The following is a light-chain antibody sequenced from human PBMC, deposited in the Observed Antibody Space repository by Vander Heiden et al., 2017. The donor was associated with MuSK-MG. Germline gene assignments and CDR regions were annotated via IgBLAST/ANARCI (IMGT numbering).Light chain of an antibody. J-gene: IGKJ1*01. CDR2: GAS. V-gene: IGKV3-15*01. CDR3: QQYNNWPRT. CDR1: QSVSSN. Sequence: EIVMTQSPATLSVSPGERATLSCRASQSVSSNLAWYQQKPWQAPRLLIYGASTRATGIPARFSGSGSGTEFTLTISSLQSEDFAVYYCQQYNNWPRTFGQVVKVEIK.